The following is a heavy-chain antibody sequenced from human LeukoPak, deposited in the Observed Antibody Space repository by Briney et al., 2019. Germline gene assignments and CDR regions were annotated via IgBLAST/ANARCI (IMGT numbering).Heavy chain of an antibody. V-gene: IGHV1-69-2*01. CDR3: ATNCGCGLYYFDY. J-gene: IGHJ4*02. CDR2: VDPEDGET. D-gene: IGHD2-21*01. CDR1: GYTFTDYY. Sequence: ASVKISCKVSGYTFTDYYMHWVQQAPGKGLEWMGLVDPEDGETIYAEKFQGRVTIAADTSTDTAYMELSSLRSEDTAVYYCATNCGCGLYYFDYWGQGTLVTVSS.